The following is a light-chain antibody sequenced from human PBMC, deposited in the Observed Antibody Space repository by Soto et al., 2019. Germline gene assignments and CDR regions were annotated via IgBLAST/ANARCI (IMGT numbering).Light chain of an antibody. Sequence: DIQMTQSPSSLFASVGDRVTITCRASQSISSYLNWYQQKPGKAPKLLIYAASSLQSGVPSRFSGSGSGTDFTLTISSLQNEDFATYYCQQSYSTPITFGQGTRLEIK. CDR2: AAS. J-gene: IGKJ5*01. CDR1: QSISSY. CDR3: QQSYSTPIT. V-gene: IGKV1-39*01.